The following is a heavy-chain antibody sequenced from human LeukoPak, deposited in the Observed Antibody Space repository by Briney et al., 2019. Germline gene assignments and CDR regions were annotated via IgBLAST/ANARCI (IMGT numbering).Heavy chain of an antibody. CDR1: GIWLDTRGVG. J-gene: IGHJ6*04. V-gene: IGHV2-5*02. D-gene: IGHD2-15*01. CDR3: AHSRGVVVVGYYYHGLDV. CDR2: IYWDDDE. Sequence: SGPSLLQPTPTLTLTFSLSGIWLDTRGVGGRWSRQPPVKALEWLRLIYWDDDERYSPSLKSRLTITKETAKNQVVLTMTNMDPVDTATYYCAHSRGVVVVGYYYHGLDVWGKGTTVTVSS.